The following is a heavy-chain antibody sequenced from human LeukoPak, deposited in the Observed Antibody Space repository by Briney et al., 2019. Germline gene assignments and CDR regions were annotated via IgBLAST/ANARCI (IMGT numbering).Heavy chain of an antibody. CDR2: INPNSGGT. CDR1: GYTFTGYY. CDR3: AGVGDILTGYHKYNWFDP. V-gene: IGHV1-2*02. D-gene: IGHD3-9*01. J-gene: IGHJ5*02. Sequence: ASVKVSCKASGYTFTGYYMHWVRQAPGQGLEWMGWINPNSGGTNYAQKFQGRVTMTRDTSISTAYMELSRLRSDDTAVYYCAGVGDILTGYHKYNWFDPWGQGTLVTVSS.